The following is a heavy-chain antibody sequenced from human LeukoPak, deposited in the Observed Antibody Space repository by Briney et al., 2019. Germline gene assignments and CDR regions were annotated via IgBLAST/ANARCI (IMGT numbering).Heavy chain of an antibody. D-gene: IGHD3-16*02. CDR2: INPNSGGT. V-gene: IGHV1-2*02. CDR1: GYTFTGYY. Sequence: ASVKVSCKASGYTFTGYYMHWVRQAPGQGLEWMGWINPNSGGTNYAQKFQGRVTMTRDASISTAYMELSRLRSDDTAVYYCARAPSIRVITNFDYWGQGTLVTVSS. CDR3: ARAPSIRVITNFDY. J-gene: IGHJ4*02.